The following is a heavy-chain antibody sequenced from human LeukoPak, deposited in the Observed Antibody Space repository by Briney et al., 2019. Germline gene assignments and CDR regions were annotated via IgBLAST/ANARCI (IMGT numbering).Heavy chain of an antibody. CDR1: GFTLSSYP. V-gene: IGHV3-23*01. CDR2: FVRGST. D-gene: IGHD6-13*01. CDR3: TRAAPYGTSWYGKDDN. J-gene: IGHJ4*02. Sequence: PGGSLRLSCAASGFTLSSYPMNWVRQAPGKGLEWVSTFVRGSTYYADTVQGRFTTSRDNSKNTLHLQMNSLRAEDTAVYFCTRAAPYGTSWYGKDDNWGQGTLVAVSS.